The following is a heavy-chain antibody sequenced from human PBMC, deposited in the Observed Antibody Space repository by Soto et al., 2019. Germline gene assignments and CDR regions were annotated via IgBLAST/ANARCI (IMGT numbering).Heavy chain of an antibody. J-gene: IGHJ6*02. Sequence: TLSLTCAVSGGYITSANWWSWVRQPPGKGLEWVGKIHDSGSTNNNPSLKSRVTISVDKSKNQVSLRLTSVTAADTAVYYCAKEGYYYMDVWGQGTTVTV. CDR3: AKEGYYYMDV. V-gene: IGHV4-4*02. CDR1: GGYITSANW. CDR2: IHDSGST.